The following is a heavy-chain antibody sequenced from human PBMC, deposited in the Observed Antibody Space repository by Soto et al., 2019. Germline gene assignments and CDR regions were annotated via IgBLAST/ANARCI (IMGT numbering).Heavy chain of an antibody. CDR1: GFTFSSYT. CDR3: GSDRRFVNGYNLGFYY. V-gene: IGHV3-30-3*01. Sequence: QVQLVESGGGAAQPGRSLRLSCVASGFTFSSYTMHWVRQAPGKGLEWVAVISFDGSNKYYADSVKDRFTVSRDNSKNTLYVQMNSMRAEDTAVYYCGSDRRFVNGYNLGFYYWGQGTLVTVSS. J-gene: IGHJ4*02. D-gene: IGHD5-12*01. CDR2: ISFDGSNK.